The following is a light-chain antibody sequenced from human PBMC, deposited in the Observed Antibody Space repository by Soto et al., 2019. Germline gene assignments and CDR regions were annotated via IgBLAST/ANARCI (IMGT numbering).Light chain of an antibody. CDR1: QSVSSSY. V-gene: IGKV3-20*01. CDR3: LQYGSSPRT. CDR2: DAS. Sequence: EIVLTQSPGTLSLSPGERATLSCRASQSVSSSYLAWYQQKFGQAPRLLIYDASSRATGVPDRFSGSGSGKDFPLTISRLEPEDFAVYYCLQYGSSPRTFGQGTTVEFK. J-gene: IGKJ1*01.